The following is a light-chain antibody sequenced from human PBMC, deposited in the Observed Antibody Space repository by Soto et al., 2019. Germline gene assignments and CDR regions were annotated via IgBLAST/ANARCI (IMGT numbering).Light chain of an antibody. CDR3: LAWDDSLNGWV. V-gene: IGLV1-44*01. CDR2: SDN. Sequence: QTVVTQPPSASGTPGQRVTISCSGSSSNIRSNTVNWYQQVPGTAPKLLVFSDNLRPSGVPDRFSGSKSGTSASLAISGLQSEDEADYYCLAWDDSLNGWVFGGGTKVTVL. CDR1: SSNIRSNT. J-gene: IGLJ3*02.